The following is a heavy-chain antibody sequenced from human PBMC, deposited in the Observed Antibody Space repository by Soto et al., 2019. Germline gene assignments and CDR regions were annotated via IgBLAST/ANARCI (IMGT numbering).Heavy chain of an antibody. CDR3: ARCLSSGWFDY. J-gene: IGHJ5*01. Sequence: EVQLVESGGGLVKPGGSLRVSCAASGFTFSNYSMNWVRQAPGKGLEWVSSISSTSKYIYYADSVKGRFTISRDNAKKSLYLQMTSLRAEDTAVYYCARCLSSGWFDYWGQGTLVTVSA. D-gene: IGHD6-19*01. CDR2: ISSTSKYI. V-gene: IGHV3-21*01. CDR1: GFTFSNYS.